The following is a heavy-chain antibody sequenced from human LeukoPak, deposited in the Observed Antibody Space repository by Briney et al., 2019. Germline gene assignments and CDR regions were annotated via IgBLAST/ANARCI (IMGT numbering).Heavy chain of an antibody. CDR3: ARAGYYGSGSYSSNYYYYYMDV. Sequence: ASVKVSCKASGGTFSSYAISWVRQAPGQGLEWMGGIIPIFGTANYAQKFQGRVTITADESTSTAYMELSSLRSEDTAVYYCARAGYYGSGSYSSNYYYYYMDVWGKGTTVTISS. D-gene: IGHD3-10*01. V-gene: IGHV1-69*13. CDR1: GGTFSSYA. CDR2: IIPIFGTA. J-gene: IGHJ6*03.